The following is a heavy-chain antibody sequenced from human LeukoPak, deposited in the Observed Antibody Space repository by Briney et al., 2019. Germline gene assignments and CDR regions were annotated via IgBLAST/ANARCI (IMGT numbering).Heavy chain of an antibody. V-gene: IGHV3-11*01. D-gene: IGHD1-26*01. CDR3: ARNEGSI. Sequence: LSLTCTVSGGSISSGDYYWRWFRQAPGKGLEWVSYISNSGSLKYYADSVKGRFTISRDNAKNSLYLQMDSLRAEETAVYYCARNEGSIWGQGTLVTVSS. J-gene: IGHJ4*02. CDR2: ISNSGSLK. CDR1: GGSISSGDYY.